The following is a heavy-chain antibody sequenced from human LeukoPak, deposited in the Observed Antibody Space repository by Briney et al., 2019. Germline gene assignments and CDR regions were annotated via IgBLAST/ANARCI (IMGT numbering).Heavy chain of an antibody. CDR3: ITPLPYSAQ. CDR2: IKPKIDGETT. D-gene: IGHD2-21*01. V-gene: IGHV3-15*07. J-gene: IGHJ4*02. CDR1: XXTXXNAX. Sequence: GXSLRXSCAASXXTXXNAXMNWVRXAXGKGLXXVGRIKPKIDGETTEYAAPVKDRFSISRDDSKSMMYLQMNSLKTEDTAVYYCITPLPYSAQGGQGTLVTVSS.